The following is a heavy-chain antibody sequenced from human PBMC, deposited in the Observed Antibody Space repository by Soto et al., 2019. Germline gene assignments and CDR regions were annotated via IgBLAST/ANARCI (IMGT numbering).Heavy chain of an antibody. CDR2: INPGYPAGRST. V-gene: IGHV1-46*01. CDR1: GYTLTTLF. D-gene: IGHD1-26*01. Sequence: QVQLVQSGAEVKKPGTSVKVSCKASGYTLTTLFMHWVRQAPGQGLEWMGVINPGYPAGRSTTYAPKFQGRVTITTDTSTSTVYMELSRRRSDATAVYYLERGGIVAGATTGMDVWGQGTTVTVSS. CDR3: ERGGIVAGATTGMDV. J-gene: IGHJ6*02.